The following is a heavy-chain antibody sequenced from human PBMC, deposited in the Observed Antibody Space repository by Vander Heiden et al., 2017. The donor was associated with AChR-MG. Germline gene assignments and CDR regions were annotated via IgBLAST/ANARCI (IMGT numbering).Heavy chain of an antibody. J-gene: IGHJ5*02. CDR3: ARDLGSRGVWWFDP. CDR2: ISAYNDNR. Sequence: QVQLLQSGAEVKEPGASVRLSRPTSGYDLSNSGNSWVRQAPGPGLAWVGRISAYNDNRKYARKWQGRVSLTTDMFTSTVYMDLRSVTSDDTAVYYCARDLGSRGVWWFDPWGQGTLVTVSS. CDR1: GYDLSNSG. V-gene: IGHV1-18*01. D-gene: IGHD1-26*01.